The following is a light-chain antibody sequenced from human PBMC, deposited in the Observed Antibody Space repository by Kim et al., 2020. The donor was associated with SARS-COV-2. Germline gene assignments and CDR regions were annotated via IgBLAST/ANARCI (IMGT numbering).Light chain of an antibody. V-gene: IGKV4-1*01. CDR1: QSVLYSSANKSY. J-gene: IGKJ4*01. Sequence: IVMTQSPDSLAVSLGERASINCKSSQSVLYSSANKSYLAWYQQKPGQPPKLLIYWASTRESGVPDRFSGSGSGTDFTLTISSLQAEDVSVYYCQQYYSTLLTFGGGTKVDIK. CDR2: WAS. CDR3: QQYYSTLLT.